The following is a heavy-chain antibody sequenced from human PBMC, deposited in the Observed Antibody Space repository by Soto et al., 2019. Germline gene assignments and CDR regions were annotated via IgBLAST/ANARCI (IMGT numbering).Heavy chain of an antibody. D-gene: IGHD4-17*01. CDR2: IYHSGST. CDR3: ARAGDYPLTGAFDV. J-gene: IGHJ3*01. CDR1: GGSISSNNW. V-gene: IGHV4-4*02. Sequence: SETLSLTXAVSGGSISSNNWWSWVRQPPGKGLEWIGEIYHSGSTNYNPSLKSRVTISVDKSKNEFSLKLGSVTAADTAMYYCARAGDYPLTGAFDVWGQGTMVTVSS.